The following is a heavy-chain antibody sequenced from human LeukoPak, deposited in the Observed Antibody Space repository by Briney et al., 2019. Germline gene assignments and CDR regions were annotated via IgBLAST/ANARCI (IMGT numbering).Heavy chain of an antibody. V-gene: IGHV4-30-4*01. Sequence: MPSQTLSLTCTVSGGSISSGDYYWSWIRQPPGKGLEWIGYIYYSGSTYYNPSLKSRVTISVDTSKNQFSLKLSSVTAADTAVYYCARDAIYFGAFGIWGQGTMVTVSS. J-gene: IGHJ3*02. CDR1: GGSISSGDYY. D-gene: IGHD2/OR15-2a*01. CDR3: ARDAIYFGAFGI. CDR2: IYYSGST.